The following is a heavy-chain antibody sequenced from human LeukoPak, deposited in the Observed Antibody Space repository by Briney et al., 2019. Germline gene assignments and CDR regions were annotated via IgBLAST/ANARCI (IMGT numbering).Heavy chain of an antibody. J-gene: IGHJ4*02. CDR3: AALYYYGSGSTGY. D-gene: IGHD3-10*01. CDR2: IVVGSGNT. V-gene: IGHV1-58*02. CDR1: GSTFTSSA. Sequence: SVKVSCKASGSTFTSSAMQWVRQARGQRLEWIGWIVVGSGNTNYAQKFQERVTITRDMSTSTAYMELSSLRSEDTAVYYCAALYYYGSGSTGYWGQGTLVTVSS.